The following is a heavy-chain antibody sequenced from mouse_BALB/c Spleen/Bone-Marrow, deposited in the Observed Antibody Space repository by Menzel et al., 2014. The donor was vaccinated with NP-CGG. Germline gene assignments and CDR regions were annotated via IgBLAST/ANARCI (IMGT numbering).Heavy chain of an antibody. V-gene: IGHV1S81*02. CDR1: GYTFTSYY. CDR3: TRSRRAMDH. D-gene: IGHD2-12*01. Sequence: QVQLQQSGAELVKPGASVKLSCKASGYTFTSYYMCWVKQRPGQGLEWIGEINPSNGGTNFNEKFESKATLTVDKSSSTACMSLSSLTSEDSAVYYCTRSRRAMDHWGQGTSVTVSS. CDR2: INPSNGGT. J-gene: IGHJ4*01.